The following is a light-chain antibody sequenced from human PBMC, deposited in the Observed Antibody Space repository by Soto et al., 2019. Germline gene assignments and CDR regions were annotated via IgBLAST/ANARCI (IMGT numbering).Light chain of an antibody. CDR1: SGHSSYA. CDR2: LNSDGSH. J-gene: IGLJ3*02. CDR3: QTWGTGIRV. V-gene: IGLV4-69*01. Sequence: QAVVTQSPSASASLGASVKLTCTLSSGHSSYAIAWHQQQAEKGPRYLMKLNSDGSHNKGDGIPDRFSGSSSGAERYLTISSLQSEDEADYYCQTWGTGIRVFGGGTKLTVL.